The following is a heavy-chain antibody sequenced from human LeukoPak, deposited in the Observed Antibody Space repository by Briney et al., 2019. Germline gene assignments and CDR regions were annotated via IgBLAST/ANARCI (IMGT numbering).Heavy chain of an antibody. CDR3: ARDPSGWTRNWFDP. CDR2: INHSGST. CDR1: GGSFSGYY. J-gene: IGHJ5*02. V-gene: IGHV4-34*01. D-gene: IGHD6-19*01. Sequence: SETLSLTCAVYGGSFSGYYWSWIRQPPGKGLEWIGEINHSGSTNYNPSLKSRVTISVDTSKNQFSLKLSSVTAADTAVYYCARDPSGWTRNWFDPRGQGTLVTVSS.